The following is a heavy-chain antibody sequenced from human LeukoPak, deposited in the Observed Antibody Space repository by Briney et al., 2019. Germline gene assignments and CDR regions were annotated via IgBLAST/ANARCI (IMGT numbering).Heavy chain of an antibody. J-gene: IGHJ3*02. Sequence: SETLSLTCTVSGGSISSYYWSWIRQPPGKGLEWIGYIYYSGSTYYNPSLKSRVTISVDTSKNQFSLKLSSVTAADTAVYYCARQTVVTPGAFDIWGQGTMVTVSS. CDR3: ARQTVVTPGAFDI. D-gene: IGHD4-23*01. CDR2: IYYSGST. V-gene: IGHV4-59*01. CDR1: GGSISSYY.